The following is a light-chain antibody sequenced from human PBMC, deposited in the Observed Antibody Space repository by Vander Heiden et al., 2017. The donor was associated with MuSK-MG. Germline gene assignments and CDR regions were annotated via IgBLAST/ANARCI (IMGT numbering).Light chain of an antibody. CDR1: QGISSY. CDR2: SAS. J-gene: IGKJ4*01. V-gene: IGKV1-27*01. Sequence: DIQLTQSPSSLSASVGDRVTITCRVSQGISSYLNWDRQNPGKVPKLRIYSASNLQSGVSSRFSCSGSRRDFTLTISGLQPEDVSTYYGHGTFGGGTKVEIK. CDR3: HGT.